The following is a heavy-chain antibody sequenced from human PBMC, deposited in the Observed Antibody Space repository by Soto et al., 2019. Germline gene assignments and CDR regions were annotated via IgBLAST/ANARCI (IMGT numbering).Heavy chain of an antibody. J-gene: IGHJ4*02. V-gene: IGHV4-30-2*01. CDR2: ISHSGST. CDR3: ARGGLLPDY. D-gene: IGHD6-19*01. CDR1: GGSTSSGGYS. Sequence: QLQLQESGSGLVKPSQTLSLTCAVSGGSTSSGGYSWSWLRQPPGKGLEWIGYISHSGSTYYNPSLTSRFTISVDTSKNQFSLRLSSVTAADTAVYYCARGGLLPDYWGQGTMVTVSS.